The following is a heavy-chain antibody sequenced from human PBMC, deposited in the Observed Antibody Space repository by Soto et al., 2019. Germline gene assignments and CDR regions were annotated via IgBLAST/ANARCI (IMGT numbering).Heavy chain of an antibody. Sequence: GESLKISCKGSGYSFTSYWIGWVRQMPGKGLEWMGIIYPGDSDTRYSPSFQGQVTISADKSISTAYLQWSSLKASDTAMYYCARARYGYCGQGFCYTPYDFDSWGQGTLVTVSS. D-gene: IGHD2-2*03. V-gene: IGHV5-51*01. CDR2: IYPGDSDT. CDR1: GYSFTSYW. J-gene: IGHJ5*01. CDR3: ARARYGYCGQGFCYTPYDFDS.